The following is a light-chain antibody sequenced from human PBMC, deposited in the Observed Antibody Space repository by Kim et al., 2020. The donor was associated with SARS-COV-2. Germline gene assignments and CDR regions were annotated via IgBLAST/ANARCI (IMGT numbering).Light chain of an antibody. V-gene: IGLV3-19*01. J-gene: IGLJ2*01. CDR1: SLRRYY. CDR2: GKN. CDR3: NSRDSSGNHLGV. Sequence: LGQTVRITCQGDSLRRYYASWYQQKPGQAPLLVIYGKNNRPSGIPDRFSGSSSGNTASLTITGAQAEDEADYYCNSRDSSGNHLGVFGGGTQLTVL.